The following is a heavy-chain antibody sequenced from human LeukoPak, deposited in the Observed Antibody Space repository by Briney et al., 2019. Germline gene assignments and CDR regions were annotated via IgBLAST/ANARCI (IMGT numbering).Heavy chain of an antibody. D-gene: IGHD5-24*01. CDR1: GFTFSSYA. J-gene: IGHJ3*02. Sequence: GGSLRLSCAASGFTFSSYAMHWVRQAPGKGLEWVAVISYDGSNKYYADSVKGRFTISRDNSKNTLYLQMNSLRAEDTAVYYCARDSGPRWLQLTHDAFDIWGQGTMVTVSS. CDR2: ISYDGSNK. CDR3: ARDSGPRWLQLTHDAFDI. V-gene: IGHV3-30-3*01.